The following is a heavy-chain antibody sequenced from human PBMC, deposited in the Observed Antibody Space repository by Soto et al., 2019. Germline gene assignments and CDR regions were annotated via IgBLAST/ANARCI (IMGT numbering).Heavy chain of an antibody. J-gene: IGHJ6*01. D-gene: IGHD6-19*01. CDR2: IRRKANSYTT. V-gene: IGHV3-72*01. CDR1: GLIFSDYH. CDR3: AMLGGWSGGSNDMDV. Sequence: EVQLVESGGGLVQPGGSLRLSCSASGLIFSDYHMDWVRQAPGQGLEWVRRIRRKANSYTTEYAASVKVRFTISRDDSKSSRYLQMNSLKTEDTAVYYCAMLGGWSGGSNDMDVWGQGTTVTVSS.